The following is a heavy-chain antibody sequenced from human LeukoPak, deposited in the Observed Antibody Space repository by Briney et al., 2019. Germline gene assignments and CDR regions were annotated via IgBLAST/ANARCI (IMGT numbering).Heavy chain of an antibody. CDR3: ARDRSGWFGN. CDR1: GGSISSYY. J-gene: IGHJ4*02. V-gene: IGHV4-59*01. Sequence: PSETLSLTCTVSGGSISSYYWSWIRQPPGKGLEWIGYIYYSGSTNCNPSLKSRVTISVDTSKNQFSLKLSSVTAADTAVYYCARDRSGWFGNWGQGTLVTVSS. CDR2: IYYSGST. D-gene: IGHD6-19*01.